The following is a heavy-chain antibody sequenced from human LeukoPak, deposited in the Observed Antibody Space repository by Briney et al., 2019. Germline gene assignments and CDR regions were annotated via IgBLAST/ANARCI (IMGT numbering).Heavy chain of an antibody. CDR2: ISYDGINK. CDR3: ARTTTPHYYGSGSYALGY. D-gene: IGHD3-10*01. J-gene: IGHJ4*02. V-gene: IGHV3-30-3*01. Sequence: VQPGRSLRLSCAASGFTFSTYAMHWVRQGPGKGLEWMAVISYDGINKFYADSVKGRFTISRDNSKNTLYLQMSSLSAEDTAVYYCARTTTPHYYGSGSYALGYWGQGTLVTVPS. CDR1: GFTFSTYA.